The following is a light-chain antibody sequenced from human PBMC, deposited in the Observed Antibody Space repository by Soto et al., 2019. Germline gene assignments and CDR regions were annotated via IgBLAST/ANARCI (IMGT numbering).Light chain of an antibody. Sequence: IQMTQSPSTLSGSVGDRVTITCRASQTISSWLAWYQQKPGKAPKLVIYKASTLKSGVPSRFRGSGSGTEFTLTISSLQPDDFATYYCQHYNSSPEAFGHGTQVDIK. J-gene: IGKJ1*01. CDR3: QHYNSSPEA. CDR2: KAS. V-gene: IGKV1-5*03. CDR1: QTISSW.